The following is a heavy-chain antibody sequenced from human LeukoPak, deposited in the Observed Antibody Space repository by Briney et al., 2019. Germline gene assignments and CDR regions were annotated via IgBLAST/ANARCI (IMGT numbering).Heavy chain of an antibody. CDR2: INSDGSYT. V-gene: IGHV3-74*01. D-gene: IGHD1-26*01. CDR3: AREGGNFDY. CDR1: GFTFSSYW. Sequence: GGSLRLSCAASGFTFSSYWMHWVRQSPGKGLVWVSHINSDGSYTNYADSVKGRFTISRDNAMNTLYLHMNSLRAEDTAVYYCAREGGNFDYWGQGTLVTVSS. J-gene: IGHJ4*02.